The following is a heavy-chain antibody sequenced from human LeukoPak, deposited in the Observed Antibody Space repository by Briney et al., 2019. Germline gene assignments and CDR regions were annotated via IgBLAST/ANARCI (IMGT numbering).Heavy chain of an antibody. CDR3: AKGSYGSGSYYYFDY. V-gene: IGHV3-30*18. CDR1: GFTFSDYY. CDR2: ISYDGSQK. J-gene: IGHJ4*02. D-gene: IGHD3-10*01. Sequence: GGSLRLSCAASGFTFSDYYMSWVRQAPGKGPEWVAVISYDGSQKYYADSVKGRFTISRDNSKNTLYLQMNSLRAEDTAVYYCAKGSYGSGSYYYFDYWGQGTLVTVSS.